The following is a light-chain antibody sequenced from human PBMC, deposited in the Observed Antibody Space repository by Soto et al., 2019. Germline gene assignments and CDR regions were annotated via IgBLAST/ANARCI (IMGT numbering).Light chain of an antibody. V-gene: IGKV1-33*01. CDR2: DAS. J-gene: IGKJ2*01. Sequence: DIQMTQSPSSLSASVGDRVTITCQASQDISNYLNWYQQKPRKAPKLLIYDASNLETGVPSRFTGSGSGTDFTFTISSLQPEDIATYYCLQYDNLPHTFGQGPKLEIK. CDR3: LQYDNLPHT. CDR1: QDISNY.